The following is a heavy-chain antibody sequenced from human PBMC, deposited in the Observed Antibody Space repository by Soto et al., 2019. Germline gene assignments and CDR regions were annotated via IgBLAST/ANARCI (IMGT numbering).Heavy chain of an antibody. CDR3: ARESRDGYNDAFDI. CDR1: GFTFSSYA. J-gene: IGHJ3*02. V-gene: IGHV3-30-3*01. Sequence: GGSLRLSCAASGFTFSSYAMHWVRQAPGKGLEWVAVISYDGSNKYYADSVKGRFTISRDNFKNTLYLQMNSLRAEDTAVYYCARESRDGYNDAFDIWGQGTMVTVSS. D-gene: IGHD5-12*01. CDR2: ISYDGSNK.